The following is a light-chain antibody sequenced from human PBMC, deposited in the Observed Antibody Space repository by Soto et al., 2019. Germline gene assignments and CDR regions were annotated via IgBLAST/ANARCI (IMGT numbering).Light chain of an antibody. CDR3: HQRQSWPLT. CDR1: QALNTR. Sequence: EIVLSQSPATLSAFPGDRVTLSCRASQALNTRLAWYQHKPGQAPRLLFYLTSNRAAGVPARFSAWGSETDFTLTISDVEPEDFAVYYCHQRQSWPLTFGQGTKVDIK. CDR2: LTS. J-gene: IGKJ1*01. V-gene: IGKV3D-11*03.